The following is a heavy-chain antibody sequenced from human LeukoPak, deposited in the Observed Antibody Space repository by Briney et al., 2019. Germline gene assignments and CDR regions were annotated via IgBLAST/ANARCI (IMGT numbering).Heavy chain of an antibody. CDR1: GGSFTGNY. J-gene: IGHJ4*02. Sequence: SETLSLTCAVYGGSFTGNYWRWIRQPPGKGLEWIGEINHSGSTNYNPSLKSRVTISVDTSKNQFSLKLSSVTAADTAVYYCARGRRAVAGIDYWGQGTLVTVSS. CDR2: INHSGST. CDR3: ARGRRAVAGIDY. D-gene: IGHD6-19*01. V-gene: IGHV4-34*01.